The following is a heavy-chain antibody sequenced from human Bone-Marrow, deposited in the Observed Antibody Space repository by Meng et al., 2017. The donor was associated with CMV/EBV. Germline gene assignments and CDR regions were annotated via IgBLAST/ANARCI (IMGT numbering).Heavy chain of an antibody. D-gene: IGHD6-25*01. CDR1: GFNFKNCA. V-gene: IGHV3-30-3*01. CDR2: ISYDGNNK. J-gene: IGHJ3*02. CDR3: AAASGYDPNAFDI. Sequence: GESLKISCAASGFNFKNCAMHWVRQAPGKGLEWVAVISYDGNNKYYIDSVKGRFTIARDNSKNTLYLEMNSLRPEDTVVYYCAAASGYDPNAFDIWGQGTMVTVSS.